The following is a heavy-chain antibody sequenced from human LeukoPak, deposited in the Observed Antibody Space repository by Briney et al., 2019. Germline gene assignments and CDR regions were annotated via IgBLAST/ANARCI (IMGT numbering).Heavy chain of an antibody. V-gene: IGHV4-34*01. Sequence: SETLSLTCAVYGGSFSGYYWSWIRQPPGKGLVWIGEINHSGSTNYNPSLKSRVTISVDTSKNQFSLRLSSVTAADTAVYYCARSRGGYGDYGSWFDPWGQGILVTVSS. J-gene: IGHJ5*02. CDR3: ARSRGGYGDYGSWFDP. D-gene: IGHD4-17*01. CDR2: INHSGST. CDR1: GGSFSGYY.